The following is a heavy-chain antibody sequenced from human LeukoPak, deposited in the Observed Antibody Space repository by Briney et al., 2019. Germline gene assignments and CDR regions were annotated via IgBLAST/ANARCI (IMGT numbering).Heavy chain of an antibody. Sequence: SVKVSCKASGYTFTSYGISWVRQAPGQGLEWMGGIIPIFGTANYAQKFQGRVTITADKSTSTAYMELSSLRSEDTAVYYCARVPRLSYDSSGYYGYFDYWGQGTLVTVSS. D-gene: IGHD3-22*01. CDR1: GYTFTSYG. J-gene: IGHJ4*02. CDR2: IIPIFGTA. CDR3: ARVPRLSYDSSGYYGYFDY. V-gene: IGHV1-69*06.